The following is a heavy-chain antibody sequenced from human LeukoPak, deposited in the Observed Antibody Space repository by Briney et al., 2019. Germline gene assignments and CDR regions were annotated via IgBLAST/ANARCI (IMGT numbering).Heavy chain of an antibody. J-gene: IGHJ3*02. CDR3: AIFPVGEDAFDI. CDR2: ISGSGGST. Sequence: GGSLRLSCAASGFTFSSYAMSWVRQAPGKGLEWVSAISGSGGSTYYADSVKGRFTISRDNSKNTLYLQMNSLRAEDTAVYYCAIFPVGEDAFDIWGQGTMVTVSS. CDR1: GFTFSSYA. V-gene: IGHV3-23*01. D-gene: IGHD1-26*01.